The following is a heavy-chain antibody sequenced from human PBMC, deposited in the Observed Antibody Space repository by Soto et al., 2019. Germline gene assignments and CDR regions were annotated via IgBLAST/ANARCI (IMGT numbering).Heavy chain of an antibody. Sequence: SETLSLTCAVYGGSFSGYYWSWIRQPPGKGLEWIGEINHSGSTNYNPSLKSRVTISVDTSKNQFSLKLSSVTAADTAVYYCARYCTNGVCYAHDAFDIWGQGTMVTVSS. D-gene: IGHD2-8*01. CDR1: GGSFSGYY. J-gene: IGHJ3*02. V-gene: IGHV4-34*01. CDR2: INHSGST. CDR3: ARYCTNGVCYAHDAFDI.